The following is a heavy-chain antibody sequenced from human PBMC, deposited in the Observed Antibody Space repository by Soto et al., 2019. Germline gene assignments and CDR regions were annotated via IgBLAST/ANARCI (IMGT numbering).Heavy chain of an antibody. D-gene: IGHD6-13*01. CDR3: AKDSHSNPPYYGMDV. CDR2: ISYDGSNK. Sequence: QVQLVESGGGVVQPGRSLRLSCAASGFTFSSYGMHWVRQAPGKGLEWVAVISYDGSNKYYADSVKGRFTISRDNSKNTLYLQMNSLRAEDTAVYYCAKDSHSNPPYYGMDVWGQGTTVTVSS. CDR1: GFTFSSYG. V-gene: IGHV3-30*18. J-gene: IGHJ6*02.